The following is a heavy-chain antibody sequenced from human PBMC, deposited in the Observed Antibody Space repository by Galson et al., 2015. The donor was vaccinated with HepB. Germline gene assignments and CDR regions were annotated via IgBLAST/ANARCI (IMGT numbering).Heavy chain of an antibody. V-gene: IGHV3-11*01. J-gene: IGHJ5*02. D-gene: IGHD3-22*01. CDR2: ISSSGSTI. Sequence: SLRLSCAASGFTFSDYYMSWIRQAPGKGLEWVSYISSSGSTIYYADSVKGRFTISRDNAKNSLYLQMNSLRAEDTAVYYCAREHYYDSSGYYPLNWFDPWGQGTLVTVSS. CDR3: AREHYYDSSGYYPLNWFDP. CDR1: GFTFSDYY.